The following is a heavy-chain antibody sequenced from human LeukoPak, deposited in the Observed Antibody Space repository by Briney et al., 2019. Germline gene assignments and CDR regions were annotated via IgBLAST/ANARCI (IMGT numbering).Heavy chain of an antibody. CDR2: IYHSGST. Sequence: SETLSLTCTVSGYSISSGYYWGWIRQPPGKGLEWIGSIYHSGSTYYNPSLKSRVTMSVDTSKNQFSLKLSSVTAADTAVYYCARDLVVPAAMGEYYYYMDVWGKGTTVTISS. D-gene: IGHD2-2*01. CDR1: GYSISSGYY. V-gene: IGHV4-38-2*02. CDR3: ARDLVVPAAMGEYYYYMDV. J-gene: IGHJ6*03.